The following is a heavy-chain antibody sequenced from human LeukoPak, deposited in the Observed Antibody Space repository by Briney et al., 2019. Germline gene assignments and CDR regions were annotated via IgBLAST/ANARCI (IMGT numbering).Heavy chain of an antibody. CDR1: GGSISSSSYY. J-gene: IGHJ3*02. CDR2: IYYSGST. V-gene: IGHV4-39*01. D-gene: IGHD4-17*01. Sequence: PSETLSLTCTVSGGSISSSSYYWGWIRQPPGKGLEWIGSIYYSGSTYYNPSLKSRVTISVDTSKNQFSLKLSSVTAADTAVYYCASIYGDHNLDAFDIWGQGTMVTVSS. CDR3: ASIYGDHNLDAFDI.